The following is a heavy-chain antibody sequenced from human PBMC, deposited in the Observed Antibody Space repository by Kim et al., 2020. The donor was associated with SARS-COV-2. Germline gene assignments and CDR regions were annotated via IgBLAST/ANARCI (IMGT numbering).Heavy chain of an antibody. J-gene: IGHJ6*03. CDR1: GYMFTPYG. V-gene: IGHV1-18*04. D-gene: IGHD3-22*01. CDR3: SRDWTVLAYDSSGYIDL. Sequence: ASVKVSCKTSGYMFTPYGISWLRPAPGQGLAWMGWISSSNGHTKDAQKLQGRVTMTIDTSTKTASMELRSLRSDDTAVYYCSRDWTVLAYDSSGYIDLWG. CDR2: ISSSNGHT.